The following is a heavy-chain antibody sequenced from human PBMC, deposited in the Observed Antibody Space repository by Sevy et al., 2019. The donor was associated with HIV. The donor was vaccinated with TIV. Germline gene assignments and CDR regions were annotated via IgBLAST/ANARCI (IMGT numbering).Heavy chain of an antibody. CDR3: ATPRGSDWYEGTGGYFDL. J-gene: IGHJ2*01. CDR2: IYSTGST. D-gene: IGHD6-19*01. CDR1: GGSISRSSYY. Sequence: SETLSLTCTVSGGSISRSSYYWGWIRQPPGKGLEWIGSIYSTGSTSYNPSLKSRVTLSADTSKNQFSLKLDSVSAADTAVYYCATPRGSDWYEGTGGYFDLXGRGALVTVSS. V-gene: IGHV4-39*01.